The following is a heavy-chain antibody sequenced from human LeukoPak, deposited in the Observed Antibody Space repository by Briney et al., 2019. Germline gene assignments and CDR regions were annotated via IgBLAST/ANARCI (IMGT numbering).Heavy chain of an antibody. D-gene: IGHD4-17*01. Sequence: PSETLSLTCAVYGGSFSGYYWSWIRQPPGKGLEWIGEINHSGSTNYNPSLKSRVTISVDTSKNQFSLKLSSVTAADTAVYYCARDLTVTLYIFDYWGQGTLVTVFS. V-gene: IGHV4-34*01. CDR3: ARDLTVTLYIFDY. CDR1: GGSFSGYY. CDR2: INHSGST. J-gene: IGHJ4*02.